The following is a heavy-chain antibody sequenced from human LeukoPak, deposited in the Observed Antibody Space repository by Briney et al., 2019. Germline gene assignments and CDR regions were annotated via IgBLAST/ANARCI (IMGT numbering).Heavy chain of an antibody. Sequence: GGSLRLSCAASGFTFSSYSMNWVRQAPGKGLEWVSYISSSSSTIYYADSVKGRFTISRDNAKNSLYLQMNSLRAEDTAVYYRANTLYYYDSSGYDYWGQGTLVTVSS. D-gene: IGHD3-22*01. CDR3: ANTLYYYDSSGYDY. J-gene: IGHJ4*02. CDR1: GFTFSSYS. CDR2: ISSSSSTI. V-gene: IGHV3-48*01.